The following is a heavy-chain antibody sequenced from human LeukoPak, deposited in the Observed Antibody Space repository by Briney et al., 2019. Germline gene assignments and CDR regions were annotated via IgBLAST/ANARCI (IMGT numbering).Heavy chain of an antibody. Sequence: GGSLRLSCAASGFTFSSYWMSWVRQAPGKGLEWVANIKQDGSEKYYVDSVKGRFTISRDNAKNSLYLQMNSLRAEDTAVYYCAREGNYGGSWFDPWGQGTLVTVSS. J-gene: IGHJ5*02. CDR1: GFTFSSYW. CDR2: IKQDGSEK. D-gene: IGHD4-11*01. CDR3: AREGNYGGSWFDP. V-gene: IGHV3-7*01.